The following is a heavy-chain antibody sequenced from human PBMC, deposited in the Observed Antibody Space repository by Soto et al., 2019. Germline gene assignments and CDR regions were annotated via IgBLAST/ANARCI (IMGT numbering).Heavy chain of an antibody. CDR3: AKESVETTYSFYGMDI. V-gene: IGHV3-30*18. J-gene: IGHJ6*02. CDR1: GFSFESYS. CDR2: VSFDSKNK. D-gene: IGHD4-4*01. Sequence: LVESGGGVVQPGRSLTLSCGGSGFSFESYSMHWVRQSPGKGLEWVATVSFDSKNKYYIDSVEGRFTLSRDNAKNLLYLQMNSLRHEDTAVYYCAKESVETTYSFYGMDIWGPGTTVTVSS.